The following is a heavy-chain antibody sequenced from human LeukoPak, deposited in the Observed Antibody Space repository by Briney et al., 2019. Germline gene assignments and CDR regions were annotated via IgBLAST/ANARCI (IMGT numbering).Heavy chain of an antibody. CDR3: ARDGTEGFTMVRGVIMDLNWFDP. CDR2: IIPIFGTA. J-gene: IGHJ5*02. D-gene: IGHD3-10*01. V-gene: IGHV1-69*13. CDR1: GGTFSSYA. Sequence: ASVKVSCKASGGTFSSYAISWVRQAPGQGLEWMGGIIPIFGTANYAQKFQGRVTITADESTSTAYMELSSLRSEDTAVYYCARDGTEGFTMVRGVIMDLNWFDPWGQGTLVTVSS.